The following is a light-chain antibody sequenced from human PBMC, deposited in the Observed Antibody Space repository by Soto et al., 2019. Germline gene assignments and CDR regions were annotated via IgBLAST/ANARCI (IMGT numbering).Light chain of an antibody. CDR1: QSVSSN. CDR3: QQYNDWLPIT. Sequence: EIMMTQSPDTLSVSVGDRATLSCRASQSVSSNLAWYQQKPGQAPRLLIHGASTRATGIPARFRGSGSGTEFTLTISSLQSEDFGVYYCQQYNDWLPITFGQGTRLEIK. CDR2: GAS. J-gene: IGKJ5*01. V-gene: IGKV3-15*01.